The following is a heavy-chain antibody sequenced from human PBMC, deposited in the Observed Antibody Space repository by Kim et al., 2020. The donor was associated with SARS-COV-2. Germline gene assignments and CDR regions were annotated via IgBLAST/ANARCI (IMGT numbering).Heavy chain of an antibody. CDR3: ARKRFEDYYYYYGMDV. CDR1: GGSISSYY. V-gene: IGHV4-4*07. J-gene: IGHJ6*02. D-gene: IGHD3-10*01. Sequence: SETLSLTCTVSGGSISSYYWSWIRQPAGKGLEWIGRIYASGSTNYNPSLKSRVTMSVDTSKNQFSLKLSSVTAADTAGYYCARKRFEDYYYYYGMDVWGQGTTVTVSS. CDR2: IYASGST.